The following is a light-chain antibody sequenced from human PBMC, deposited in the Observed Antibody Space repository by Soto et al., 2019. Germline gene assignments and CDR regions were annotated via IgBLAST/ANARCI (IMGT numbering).Light chain of an antibody. CDR2: AAS. CDR3: QHYGSSPPYT. CDR1: QSVSSNY. Sequence: EIVLTQSPGTLSLSPGERATLSCRASQSVSSNYLAWYQHKPGQAPRLLIFAASSRATGIPDRFSGSGSGTDFTLTISRLEPEDFALYYCQHYGSSPPYTFGQGTELEIK. V-gene: IGKV3-20*01. J-gene: IGKJ2*01.